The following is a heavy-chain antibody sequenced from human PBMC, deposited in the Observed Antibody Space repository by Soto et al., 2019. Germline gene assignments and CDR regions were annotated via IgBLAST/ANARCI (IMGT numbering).Heavy chain of an antibody. CDR2: ISGYNGNT. D-gene: IGHD6-19*01. Sequence: QVQLVQSGAEVKKPGASVTVSCKTSGYTFSNYGINWVRQAPGQGLEWMGWISGYNGNTNYAQTVQGRVTMTTDTSTGTVYMELRSLKSDDTAIYYCSRFIMVGGWFDPNYYHGMDVRGQGTTVTVPS. CDR3: SRFIMVGGWFDPNYYHGMDV. J-gene: IGHJ6*02. V-gene: IGHV1-18*01. CDR1: GYTFSNYG.